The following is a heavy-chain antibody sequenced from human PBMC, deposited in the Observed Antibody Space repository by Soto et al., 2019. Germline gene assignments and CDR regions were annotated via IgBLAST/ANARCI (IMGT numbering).Heavy chain of an antibody. J-gene: IGHJ4*01. D-gene: IGHD4-17*01. CDR1: GFTFGNYA. Sequence: EVQLLESGGGLLQPGGSLRLSCAASGFTFGNYAMSWVRQAPRKGLEWVSTLSGRGGSTFYADSVKGRCTISRDNSKNTPYLQWNSLRAVDTAIYYCARRLPHDYGFDYWGHGTLVTVSS. CDR3: ARRLPHDYGFDY. V-gene: IGHV3-23*01. CDR2: LSGRGGST.